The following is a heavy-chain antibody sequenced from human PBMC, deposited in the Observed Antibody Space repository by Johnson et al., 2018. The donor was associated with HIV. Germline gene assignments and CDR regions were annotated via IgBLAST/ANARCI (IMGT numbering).Heavy chain of an antibody. Sequence: VQLVESGGGLVQPGGSLRLSCAASGFTFSIYAMHWVRQAPGKGLEYVSAISSNGGSTYYANSVKGRFTISRDNYKNTPYLQMNSLRAEDTAVYYCVKDQTWGKEEGAYDIWGQGTMVTVSS. CDR2: ISSNGGST. CDR3: VKDQTWGKEEGAYDI. D-gene: IGHD7-27*01. J-gene: IGHJ3*02. V-gene: IGHV3-64*01. CDR1: GFTFSIYA.